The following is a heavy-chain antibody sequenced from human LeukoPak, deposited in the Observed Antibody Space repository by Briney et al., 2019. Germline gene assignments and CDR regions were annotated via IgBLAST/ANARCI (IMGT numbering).Heavy chain of an antibody. D-gene: IGHD2-15*01. J-gene: IGHJ1*01. Sequence: SETLSLTCAVYGGSFSGYSWTWIRQPAGKGLEWIGRIYTSGSTNYNPSLKSRVTMSVDTSKTQFSLKLSSVTAADTAVYYCATDDVVGSNQHWGQGTLVTVSS. CDR1: GGSFSGYS. CDR3: ATDDVVGSNQH. V-gene: IGHV4-4*07. CDR2: IYTSGST.